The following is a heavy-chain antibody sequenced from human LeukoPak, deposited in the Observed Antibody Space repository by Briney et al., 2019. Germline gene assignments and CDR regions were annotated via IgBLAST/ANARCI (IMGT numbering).Heavy chain of an antibody. D-gene: IGHD2-15*01. CDR3: ARHASPCCRGGRCYCQDAFDI. Sequence: GESLKISCKGSGYSFTSYWIGWVRQMPGKGLEWMGIIYPGDSDTRYSPSFQGQVTISADKSISTAYLQWSSLKASDTAMYYCARHASPCCRGGRCYCQDAFDIWGQGTKVTVSS. J-gene: IGHJ3*02. CDR2: IYPGDSDT. V-gene: IGHV5-51*01. CDR1: GYSFTSYW.